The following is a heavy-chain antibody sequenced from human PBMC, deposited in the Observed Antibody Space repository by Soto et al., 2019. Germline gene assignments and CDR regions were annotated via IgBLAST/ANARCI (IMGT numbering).Heavy chain of an antibody. D-gene: IGHD3-3*01. V-gene: IGHV4-59*01. CDR3: ARDKWGYDFWSGYFGPQPSYYYYGMAV. CDR1: GGSISSYY. CDR2: IYYRGST. Sequence: PSETLSLTCTVSGGSISSYYWSWIRQPPGKGLEWIGYIYYRGSTNYNPSLKSRVTISVDTSKNQFSLKLSSVTAADTAVYHCARDKWGYDFWSGYFGPQPSYYYYGMAVWGQGTTVTISS. J-gene: IGHJ6*02.